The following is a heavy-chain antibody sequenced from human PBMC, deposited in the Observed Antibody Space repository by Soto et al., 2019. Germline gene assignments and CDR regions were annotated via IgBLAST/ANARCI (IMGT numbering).Heavy chain of an antibody. CDR3: ARGVLGHDAFDI. CDR2: IYYSGST. Sequence: QVQLQESGPGLVKPSETLSLTCTVSGGSISSYYWSWIRQPPGKGLEWIGYIYYSGSTNYNPSLKSRVTISVDTSKNQFSLKLSSVTAADTAVYYCARGVLGHDAFDIWGQGTMVTVSS. J-gene: IGHJ3*02. CDR1: GGSISSYY. D-gene: IGHD2-8*02. V-gene: IGHV4-59*01.